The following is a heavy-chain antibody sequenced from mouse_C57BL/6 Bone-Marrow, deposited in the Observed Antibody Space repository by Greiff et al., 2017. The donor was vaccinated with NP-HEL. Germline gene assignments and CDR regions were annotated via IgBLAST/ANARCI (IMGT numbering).Heavy chain of an antibody. CDR1: GYTFTDYY. CDR2: INPYNGGT. CDR3: ARDYYVYAMDY. J-gene: IGHJ4*01. V-gene: IGHV1-19*01. Sequence: VQLHQSGPVLVKPGASVKMSCKASGYTFTDYYMNWVKQSHGKSLEWIGVINPYNGGTSYNQKFKGKATLTVDKSSSTAYMELNSLTSEDSAVYYCARDYYVYAMDYWGQGTSVTVSS. D-gene: IGHD2-1*01.